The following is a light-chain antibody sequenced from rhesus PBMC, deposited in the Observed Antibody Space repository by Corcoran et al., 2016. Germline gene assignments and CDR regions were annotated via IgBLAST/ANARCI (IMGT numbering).Light chain of an antibody. CDR2: AAS. CDR3: QHYYSIPT. V-gene: IGKV1-33*02. J-gene: IGKJ1*01. CDR1: QGITND. Sequence: DIQMTQSPSSLSASVGDRVTITCRASQGITNDLAWYQQKPGETPKLLIYAASRLQSGIPSRFSGSGSGTDLTLTISSLQSEDFATYYCQHYYSIPTFGQGTKVEIK.